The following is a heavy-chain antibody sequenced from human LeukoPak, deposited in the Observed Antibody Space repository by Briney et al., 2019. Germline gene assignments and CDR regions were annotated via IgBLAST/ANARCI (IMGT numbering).Heavy chain of an antibody. D-gene: IGHD1-1*01. CDR2: INPKSGGT. Sequence: ASVKVSCKASGYTFTGYYMHWVRQSPGQGLEWMGWINPKSGGTDYAQKFQGRVTMTRDTSISTAYMELSRLRSDDTAVYYCARDLPWIYWFDPWGQGTLVTVSS. CDR3: ARDLPWIYWFDP. V-gene: IGHV1-2*02. J-gene: IGHJ5*02. CDR1: GYTFTGYY.